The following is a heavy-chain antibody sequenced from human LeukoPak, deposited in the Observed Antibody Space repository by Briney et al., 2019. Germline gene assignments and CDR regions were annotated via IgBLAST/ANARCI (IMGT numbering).Heavy chain of an antibody. CDR1: GYTFTGYY. V-gene: IGHV1-2*02. D-gene: IGHD5-18*01. Sequence: ASVNVSCKASGYTFTGYYMHWVRQAPGQGLEWMGWINPNSGGTNYAQKFQGRVTMTRDTSISTAYMELSRLRSDDTAVYYCARVGGYSYGYRYYYYMDVWGKGTTVTVSS. CDR3: ARVGGYSYGYRYYYYMDV. CDR2: INPNSGGT. J-gene: IGHJ6*03.